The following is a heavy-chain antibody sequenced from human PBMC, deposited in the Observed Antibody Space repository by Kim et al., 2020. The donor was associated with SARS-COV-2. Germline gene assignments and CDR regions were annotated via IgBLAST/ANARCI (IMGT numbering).Heavy chain of an antibody. D-gene: IGHD6-19*01. Sequence: NTKYSQKFQGRVTITRDTAASTAYMELSSLRSEDTAVYYCARVRAVHFDYWGQGTLVTVSS. CDR3: ARVRAVHFDY. J-gene: IGHJ4*02. V-gene: IGHV1-3*01. CDR2: NT.